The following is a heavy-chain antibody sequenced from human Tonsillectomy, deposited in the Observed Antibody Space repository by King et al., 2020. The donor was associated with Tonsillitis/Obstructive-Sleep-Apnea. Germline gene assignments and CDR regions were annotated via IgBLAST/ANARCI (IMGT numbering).Heavy chain of an antibody. CDR1: GGSFRGYY. CDR3: ARGRITIFGVVINYYYGMDV. D-gene: IGHD3-3*01. Sequence: VPLQPWGAGLLTPSENLSLNCAVSGGSFRGYYWSWLRQPPGTGLEWIGEINPSGSTNSNPSLKSRVTISVATSTNPFSLQLRSVTAADTAVYYCARGRITIFGVVINYYYGMDVWGQGTTVTVSS. V-gene: IGHV4-34*01. CDR2: INPSGST. J-gene: IGHJ6*02.